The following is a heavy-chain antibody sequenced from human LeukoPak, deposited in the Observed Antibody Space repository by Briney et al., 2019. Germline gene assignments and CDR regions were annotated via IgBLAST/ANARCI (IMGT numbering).Heavy chain of an antibody. CDR1: GYTFTGYY. CDR2: INPNSGGT. V-gene: IGHV1-2*02. J-gene: IGHJ6*04. D-gene: IGHD6-19*01. CDR3: AREGVGGSPGYSSGPYGMDV. Sequence: ASVKVSCKASGYTFTGYYMHWVRQAPGQGLEWMGWINPNSGGTNYAQKFQGRVTMTRDTSTSTVYMELSSLRSEDTAVYHCAREGVGGSPGYSSGPYGMDVWGKGTTVTVSS.